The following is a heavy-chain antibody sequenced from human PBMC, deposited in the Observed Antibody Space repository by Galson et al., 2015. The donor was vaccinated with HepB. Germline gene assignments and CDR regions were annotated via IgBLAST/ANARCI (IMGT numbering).Heavy chain of an antibody. CDR3: ARGFLEWLLAFDY. V-gene: IGHV3-53*01. CDR1: GFTVGSNY. J-gene: IGHJ4*02. D-gene: IGHD3-3*01. Sequence: SLRLSCAASGFTVGSNYMSWVRQAPGKGLEWVSVIYSGGSTYYADSVKGRFTISRDNSKNTLYLQMNSLRAEDTAVYYCARGFLEWLLAFDYWGQGTLVTVSS. CDR2: IYSGGST.